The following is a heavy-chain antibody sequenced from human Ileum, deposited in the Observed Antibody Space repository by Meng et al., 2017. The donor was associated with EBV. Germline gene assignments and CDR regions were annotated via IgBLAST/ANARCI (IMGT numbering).Heavy chain of an antibody. D-gene: IGHD2/OR15-2a*01. CDR1: GDSVSSNSAS. CDR3: ASGHLYDGCFYYPFDY. Sequence: QEQLQQSGPGPVNPSQPLPLTCDISGDSVSSNSASWNWIRQSPSRGLEWLGRTYYRSRWYNDYAVSVKGRITINSDTSKNRFSLQLNSVTPEDTAVYYCASGHLYDGCFYYPFDYWGQGTLVTVSS. J-gene: IGHJ4*02. V-gene: IGHV6-1*01. CDR2: TYYRSRWYN.